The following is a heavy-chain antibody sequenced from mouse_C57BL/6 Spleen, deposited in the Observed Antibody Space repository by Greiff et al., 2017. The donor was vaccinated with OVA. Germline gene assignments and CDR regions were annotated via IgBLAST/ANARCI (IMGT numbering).Heavy chain of an antibody. Sequence: EVQVVESGAELVKPGASVKLSCTASGFNIKDYYMHWVKQRTEQGLEWIGRIDPEDGETKYAPKFQGKATITADTSSNTAYLQLSSLTSEDTAVYYCAPSYYGSSYVFDYWGQGTTLTVSS. CDR2: IDPEDGET. J-gene: IGHJ2*01. D-gene: IGHD1-1*01. CDR1: GFNIKDYY. CDR3: APSYYGSSYVFDY. V-gene: IGHV14-2*01.